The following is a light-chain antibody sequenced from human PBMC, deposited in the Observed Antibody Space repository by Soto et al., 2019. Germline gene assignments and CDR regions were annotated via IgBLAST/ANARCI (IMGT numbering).Light chain of an antibody. CDR1: SGGIANNY. Sequence: FMLTQPHSVSGSPGETVTISCTRTSGGIANNYVQWYQQRPGSAPTIVIYAHNQRPSGVPDRFSGSTDGSSASASLTLSGLQTEDEADYSCQSYGSSFVLFGGGTKLTVL. CDR3: QSYGSSFVL. J-gene: IGLJ2*01. V-gene: IGLV6-57*04. CDR2: AHN.